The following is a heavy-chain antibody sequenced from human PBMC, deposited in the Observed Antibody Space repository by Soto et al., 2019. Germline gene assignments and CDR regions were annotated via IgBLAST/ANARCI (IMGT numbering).Heavy chain of an antibody. CDR1: GFTFSSYS. D-gene: IGHD4-4*01. Sequence: EVQLVESGGGLVQPGGSLRLSCAASGFTFSSYSMNWVRQAPGKGLEWVSYISSSSSTIYYADSVKGRFTISRDNAKNSLYLQMNSLRAEDTAVYYCARDTLLPDYSNYVYYYYYMDVWGKGTTVTVSS. J-gene: IGHJ6*03. V-gene: IGHV3-48*01. CDR2: ISSSSSTI. CDR3: ARDTLLPDYSNYVYYYYYMDV.